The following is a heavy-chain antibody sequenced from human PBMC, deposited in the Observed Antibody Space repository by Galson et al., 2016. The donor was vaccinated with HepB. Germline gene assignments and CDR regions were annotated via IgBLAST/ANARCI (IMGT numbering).Heavy chain of an antibody. V-gene: IGHV1-69*13. CDR2: IIPIYGTA. J-gene: IGHJ4*02. CDR3: ARVPLHIATVPFDY. D-gene: IGHD6-13*01. Sequence: SVKVSCKASGGTFSSYAFSWVRQAPGQGLEWMGGIIPIYGTANYAQKFQGRVTITAGESTSTVYMELSSLRSEDTAVYYCARVPLHIATVPFDYWGQGTLVTVSS. CDR1: GGTFSSYA.